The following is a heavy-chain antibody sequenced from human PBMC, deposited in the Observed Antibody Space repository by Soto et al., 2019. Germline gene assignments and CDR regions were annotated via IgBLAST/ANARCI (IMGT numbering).Heavy chain of an antibody. D-gene: IGHD5-18*01. CDR3: ARGIRNYYGTDV. J-gene: IGHJ6*02. Sequence: EVQLVESGGGLVQPGGSLRLSCAASGFTFSSYWMHWVRQAPGNGLVWVSRIKTDGTITNYADSVRGRFTISRDDAKNTVYLQMNSLRDEDTAVYYCARGIRNYYGTDVWGQGTTVSVSS. CDR1: GFTFSSYW. CDR2: IKTDGTIT. V-gene: IGHV3-74*01.